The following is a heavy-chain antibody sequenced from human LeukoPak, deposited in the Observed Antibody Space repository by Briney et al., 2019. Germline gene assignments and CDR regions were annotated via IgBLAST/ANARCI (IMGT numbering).Heavy chain of an antibody. CDR3: VRDNPRCCGVIPSNIDDY. D-gene: IGHD2/OR15-2a*01. CDR2: ISYDGSNK. CDR1: GFTFSSYA. Sequence: GGSLRLSCAASGFTFSSYAMHWVRQAPGKGLEWVAVISYDGSNKYYADSVKGRFTFSRDNSKNTLYLQMNSLRAEDTAVYYCVRDNPRCCGVIPSNIDDYWGQGTLVAVSS. J-gene: IGHJ4*02. V-gene: IGHV3-30-3*01.